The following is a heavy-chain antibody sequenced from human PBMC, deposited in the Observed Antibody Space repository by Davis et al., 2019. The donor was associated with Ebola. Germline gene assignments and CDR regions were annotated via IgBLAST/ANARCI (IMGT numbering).Heavy chain of an antibody. Sequence: SVKVSCKASGGTFSSYAISWVRQAPGQGLEWMGGIIPIFGTANYAQKFQGRVTITADESTSTAYMELSSLRSEDTAVYYCARDLSKGSPYYYYGMDVWGQGTTVAVSS. CDR2: IIPIFGTA. CDR3: ARDLSKGSPYYYYGMDV. J-gene: IGHJ6*02. CDR1: GGTFSSYA. V-gene: IGHV1-69*13. D-gene: IGHD3-9*01.